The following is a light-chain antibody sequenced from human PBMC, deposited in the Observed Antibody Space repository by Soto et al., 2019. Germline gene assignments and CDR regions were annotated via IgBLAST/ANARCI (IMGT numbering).Light chain of an antibody. V-gene: IGKV3-20*01. CDR2: GAS. Sequence: EIVVTQSPGTLSLSPGERATLSCRASQRVSSSSLAWYQQKPGQAPRLLIYGASSRATGISDRFSGSGSGTDFTLTISRLEPEDFAVYYCQKYGSSPPTFGPGTKVDIK. J-gene: IGKJ3*01. CDR1: QRVSSSS. CDR3: QKYGSSPPT.